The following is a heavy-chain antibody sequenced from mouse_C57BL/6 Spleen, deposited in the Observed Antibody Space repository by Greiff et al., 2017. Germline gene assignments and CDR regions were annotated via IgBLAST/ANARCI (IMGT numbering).Heavy chain of an antibody. CDR2: IYPGSGST. CDR3: ARGGNYGVVSFAY. CDR1: GYTFTSYW. D-gene: IGHD2-1*01. Sequence: QVQLQQPGAELVKPGASVKMSCKASGYTFTSYWITWVKQRPGQGLEWIGEIYPGSGSTNYNEKFKSKATLTVDTSSSTAYMQLSSLTSEDSAVYYCARGGNYGVVSFAYWGQGTLVTVSA. V-gene: IGHV1-55*01. J-gene: IGHJ3*01.